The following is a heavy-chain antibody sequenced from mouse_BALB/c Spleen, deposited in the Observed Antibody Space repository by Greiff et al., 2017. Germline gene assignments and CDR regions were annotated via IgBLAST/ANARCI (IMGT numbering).Heavy chain of an antibody. CDR2: ISSGSSTI. V-gene: IGHV5-17*02. J-gene: IGHJ4*01. Sequence: VQLKESGGGLVQPGGSRKLSCAASGFTFSSFGMHWVRQAPEKGLEWVAYISSGSSTIYYADTVKGRFTISRDNPKNTLFLQMTSLRSEDTAMYYCARPYYRYGDYYAMDYWGQGTSVTVSS. CDR1: GFTFSSFG. CDR3: ARPYYRYGDYYAMDY. D-gene: IGHD2-14*01.